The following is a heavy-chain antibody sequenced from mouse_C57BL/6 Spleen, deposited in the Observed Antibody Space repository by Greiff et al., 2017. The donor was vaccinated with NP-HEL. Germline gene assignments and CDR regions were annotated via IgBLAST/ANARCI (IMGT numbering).Heavy chain of an antibody. V-gene: IGHV1-80*01. Sequence: QVQLKQSGAELVKPGASVKISCKASGYAFSSYWMNWVKLRPGKGLEWIGQIYPGDGDTNYNGNFKGKATLTADKSSSTAYMQLSSLTSEDSAVYFCARDDHDRGGYFDYWGQGTTLTVSS. D-gene: IGHD2-12*01. J-gene: IGHJ2*01. CDR1: GYAFSSYW. CDR3: ARDDHDRGGYFDY. CDR2: IYPGDGDT.